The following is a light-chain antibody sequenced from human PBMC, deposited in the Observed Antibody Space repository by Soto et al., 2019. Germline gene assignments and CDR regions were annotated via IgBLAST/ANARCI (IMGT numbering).Light chain of an antibody. CDR1: QGISSY. Sequence: IQLTQSPSSLSASVGDRVTITCRASQGISSYLAWYQQKPGKAPKLLIYGASTLEGGVPFRFTGSGSGTDFTLTISSLQPEDFATYYCQQLNTYPITFGQGTRLEIK. J-gene: IGKJ5*01. V-gene: IGKV1-9*01. CDR3: QQLNTYPIT. CDR2: GAS.